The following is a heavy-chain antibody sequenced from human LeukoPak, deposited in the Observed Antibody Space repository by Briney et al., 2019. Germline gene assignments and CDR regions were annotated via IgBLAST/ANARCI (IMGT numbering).Heavy chain of an antibody. D-gene: IGHD4-17*01. CDR2: INHSGST. J-gene: IGHJ4*02. Sequence: KPSETLSLTCAVYGGSFSGYYWSWIRQPPGKGLEWIGEINHSGSTNYNPSLKSRVTISVDTSKNQFSLKLSSVTAADTAVYYCARGFYGDFYFDYWGQGTLVTVSS. CDR1: GGSFSGYY. V-gene: IGHV4-34*01. CDR3: ARGFYGDFYFDY.